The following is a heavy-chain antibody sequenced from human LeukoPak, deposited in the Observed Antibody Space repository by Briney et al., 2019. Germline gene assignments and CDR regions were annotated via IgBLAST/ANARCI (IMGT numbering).Heavy chain of an antibody. Sequence: PGGSVRLSCEASGFTFSSYGMHWVRQAPGKGLEWMGVIWSDGTKNYYRDYLKGRFIISRDRSKNTLYMDMNSLRAEDTAVYYCARVGSYCSSTSCYEVGGYYYYGMDVWGQGTTVTASS. J-gene: IGHJ6*02. CDR1: GFTFSSYG. V-gene: IGHV3-33*01. CDR3: ARVGSYCSSTSCYEVGGYYYYGMDV. CDR2: IWSDGTKN. D-gene: IGHD2-2*01.